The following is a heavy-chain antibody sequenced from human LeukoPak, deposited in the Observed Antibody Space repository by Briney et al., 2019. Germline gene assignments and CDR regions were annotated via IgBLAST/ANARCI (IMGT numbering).Heavy chain of an antibody. J-gene: IGHJ6*03. CDR1: GGSISSYY. CDR3: ARVDHSYYYYYMDV. Sequence: SETLSLTCTVSGGSISSYYWSWIRQPAGKGLEWIGRIYTSGSTNYNPSLKSRVTMSVDTSKNQFSLKLSSVTAADTAVYYCARVDHSYYYYYMDVWGKGTTVTVSS. CDR2: IYTSGST. V-gene: IGHV4-4*07. D-gene: IGHD3-9*01.